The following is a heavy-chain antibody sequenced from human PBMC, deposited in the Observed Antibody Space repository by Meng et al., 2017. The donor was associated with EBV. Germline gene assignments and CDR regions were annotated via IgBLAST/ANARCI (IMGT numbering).Heavy chain of an antibody. CDR1: GDPIRSNNHN. Sequence: QLQLQESGPXLVKPXXXLSLTCSXSGDPIRSNNHNWAWIRQPPGKGLEWIGSIYYSGSAYYNPSLKSRVTISVDTSKNQFSLKLGSVAAADTAVYYCARLSSPFTMSITGFDITDYWGQGTLVTVAS. V-gene: IGHV4-39*01. J-gene: IGHJ4*02. CDR3: ARLSSPFTMSITGFDITDY. CDR2: IYYSGSA. D-gene: IGHD3-10*02.